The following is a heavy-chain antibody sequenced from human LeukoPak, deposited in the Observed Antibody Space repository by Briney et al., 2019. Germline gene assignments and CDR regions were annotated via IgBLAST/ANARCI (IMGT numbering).Heavy chain of an antibody. Sequence: PGGSLRLSCAASGFTFSNFAMHWVRQAPGKGLEWVADISYDGDDKYYADSVKGRFTISRDNSKNTLYLQMNSLRIEDTAVYYCARTGGTDYGGNLDYRGQGTLVTVSS. V-gene: IGHV3-30*04. CDR3: ARTGGTDYGGNLDY. CDR2: ISYDGDDK. D-gene: IGHD4-23*01. CDR1: GFTFSNFA. J-gene: IGHJ4*02.